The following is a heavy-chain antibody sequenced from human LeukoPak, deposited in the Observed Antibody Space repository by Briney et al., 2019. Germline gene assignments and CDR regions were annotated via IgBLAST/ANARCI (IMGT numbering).Heavy chain of an antibody. V-gene: IGHV1-69*05. J-gene: IGHJ3*02. D-gene: IGHD3-22*01. CDR3: ARESSGIDAFDM. CDR2: IISIFGTA. CDR1: GGTFSSYA. Sequence: SVKVSCKASGGTFSSYAISWVRQAPGQGLEWMGGIISIFGTANYAQKFQSRVTITTDESTSTVYMELSSLRSEDTAVYYCARESSGIDAFDMWGQGTMVTVSS.